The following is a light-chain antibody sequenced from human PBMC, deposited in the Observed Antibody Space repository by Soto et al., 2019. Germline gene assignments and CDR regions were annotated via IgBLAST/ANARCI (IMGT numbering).Light chain of an antibody. J-gene: IGKJ1*01. CDR1: QSVSSY. V-gene: IGKV3-11*01. Sequence: EIVLTQSPATLSLSPGARAPLSCRASQSVSSYLAWYQQKPGQAPRLLIYDASNRATGIPARFSGSGSGTDFTLTISRVEPEDFALYYCQQYGTSLWTFGQGTKVDIK. CDR3: QQYGTSLWT. CDR2: DAS.